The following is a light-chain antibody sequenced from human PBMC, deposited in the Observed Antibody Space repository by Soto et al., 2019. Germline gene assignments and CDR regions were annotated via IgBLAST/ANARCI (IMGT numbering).Light chain of an antibody. Sequence: QSVLTQPRSVSGSPGQSVTISCVGTNSDVGAYNYVSWYHQHPGKAPQLILYDVTQRPSGVPDRFSGSKSGNTASLTISGLQAADEGDFYCCSFAGPNTVFFGGGTKLTVL. V-gene: IGLV2-11*01. CDR1: NSDVGAYNY. CDR3: CSFAGPNTVF. J-gene: IGLJ2*01. CDR2: DVT.